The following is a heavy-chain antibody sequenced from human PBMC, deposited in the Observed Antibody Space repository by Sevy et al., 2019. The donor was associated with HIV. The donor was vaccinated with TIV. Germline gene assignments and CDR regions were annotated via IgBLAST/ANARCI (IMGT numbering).Heavy chain of an antibody. CDR1: GFTFSSYG. Sequence: GGSVRLSCAASGFTFSSYGMHWVRQAPGKGLEWVAVIWYDGSNKYYADSVKGRFTISRDNSKNTLYLQMNTLGAEDTAVYYCATDPYDSSAYPPYWYFDLWGRGTLVTVSS. V-gene: IGHV3-33*01. D-gene: IGHD3-22*01. CDR3: ATDPYDSSAYPPYWYFDL. CDR2: IWYDGSNK. J-gene: IGHJ2*01.